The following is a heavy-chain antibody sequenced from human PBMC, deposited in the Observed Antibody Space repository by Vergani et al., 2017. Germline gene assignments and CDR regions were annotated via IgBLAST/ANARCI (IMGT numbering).Heavy chain of an antibody. J-gene: IGHJ3*02. CDR2: INHSGST. D-gene: IGHD2-15*01. CDR3: ARAGGVGYCSGGSCYSDAFDI. CDR1: GGSFSGYY. Sequence: QVQLQQWGAGLLKPSETLSLTCAVYGGSFSGYYWSWIRQPPGKGLEWIGEINHSGSTNYNPSLKSRVTISVDTSKNQFSLKLSSVTAADTAVYYCARAGGVGYCSGGSCYSDAFDIWGQGTMVTVSS. V-gene: IGHV4-34*01.